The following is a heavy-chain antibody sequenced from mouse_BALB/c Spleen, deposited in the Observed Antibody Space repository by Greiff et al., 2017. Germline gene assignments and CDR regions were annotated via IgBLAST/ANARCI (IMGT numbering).Heavy chain of an antibody. CDR3: ARDGYYGSSYDWYFDV. J-gene: IGHJ1*01. CDR1: GFTFSDYG. Sequence: DVMLVESGGGLVQPGGSRKLSCAASGFTFSDYGMAWVRQAPGKGPEWVAFISNLAYSIYYADTVTGRFTISRENAKNTLYLEMSSLRSEDTAMYYCARDGYYGSSYDWYFDVWGAGTTVTVSS. D-gene: IGHD1-1*01. V-gene: IGHV5-15*02. CDR2: ISNLAYSI.